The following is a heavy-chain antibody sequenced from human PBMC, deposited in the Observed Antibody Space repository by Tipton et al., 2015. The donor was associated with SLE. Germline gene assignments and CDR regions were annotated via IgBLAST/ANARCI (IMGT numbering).Heavy chain of an antibody. V-gene: IGHV3-30*04. D-gene: IGHD3-3*01. CDR1: GFTFITYA. CDR3: ARDLGLLRFLEWALDY. Sequence: QVQLVQSGGGVVQPGRSLRLSCAASGFTFITYAMHWVRQAPGKGLEWVALISYDGSHTYYADSVKGRFTISRDNSKSTLYLQMNSLRSEDTALYYCARDLGLLRFLEWALDYWGQGTLVTVSS. CDR2: ISYDGSHT. J-gene: IGHJ4*02.